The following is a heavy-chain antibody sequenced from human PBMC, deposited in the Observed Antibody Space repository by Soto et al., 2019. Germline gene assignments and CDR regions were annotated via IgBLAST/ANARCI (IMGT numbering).Heavy chain of an antibody. CDR2: IISIFGTA. J-gene: IGHJ4*02. Sequence: ASVKVSCKASGGTFSSYAISWVRQAPGQGLEWMGGIISIFGTANYAQKFQGRVTITADESTSTAYMELSSLRSEDTAVYYCARETKYNWNTFDYWGQGTLVTVSS. CDR3: ARETKYNWNTFDY. CDR1: GGTFSSYA. V-gene: IGHV1-69*13. D-gene: IGHD1-20*01.